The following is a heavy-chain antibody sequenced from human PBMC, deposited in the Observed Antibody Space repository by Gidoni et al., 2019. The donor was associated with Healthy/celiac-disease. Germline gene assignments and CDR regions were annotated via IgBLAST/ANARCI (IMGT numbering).Heavy chain of an antibody. J-gene: IGHJ6*02. V-gene: IGHV4-39*01. CDR1: DGSISSSSYY. Sequence: QLQLQESGPGLVKPSETLSLTCTVSDGSISSSSYYWGGIRQPPGQGLAWLGSIYYSGSTYYNPSLKSRVTISVDTSKNQFSLKLSSVTAADTAVYYCARPSVPDYYYGMDVWGQGTTVTVSS. D-gene: IGHD3-10*01. CDR3: ARPSVPDYYYGMDV. CDR2: IYYSGST.